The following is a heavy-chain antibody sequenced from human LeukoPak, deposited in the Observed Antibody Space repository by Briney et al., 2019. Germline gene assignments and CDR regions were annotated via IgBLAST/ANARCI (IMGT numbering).Heavy chain of an antibody. J-gene: IGHJ4*02. CDR1: GFTFSNCG. CDR3: ARDLGSAMAFKYFDY. D-gene: IGHD5-18*01. CDR2: ISSSSPYI. Sequence: GGSLRLSCAASGFTFSNCGMNWVRQAPGKGLEWVSSISSSSPYIYYADSLKGRFTISRDNAKNSLYLQMHSLRAEDTAVYYCARDLGSAMAFKYFDYWGQGTLVIVSS. V-gene: IGHV3-21*01.